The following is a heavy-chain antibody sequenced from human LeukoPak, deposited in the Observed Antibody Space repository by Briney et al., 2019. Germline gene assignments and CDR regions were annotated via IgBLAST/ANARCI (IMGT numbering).Heavy chain of an antibody. CDR1: GDSVSRNSAA. V-gene: IGHV6-1*01. J-gene: IGHJ4*02. CDR2: TYYRHKRYY. CDR3: ARSVNSGCLDY. Sequence: SQTLSLTCAISGDSVSRNSAARKSIRQSPSRGLEWLGKTYYRHKRYYDSPGSVKSRLTHNPDISKNHRSLQLNSVTAEDTAVYFCARSVNSGCLDYWGQGALVTVSS. D-gene: IGHD3-10*01.